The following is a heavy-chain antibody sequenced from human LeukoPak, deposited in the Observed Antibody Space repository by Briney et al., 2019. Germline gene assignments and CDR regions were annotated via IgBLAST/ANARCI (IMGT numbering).Heavy chain of an antibody. J-gene: IGHJ4*02. CDR1: GFTFTSSA. V-gene: IGHV1-58*02. CDR3: AAYYYDSSGQYYFDY. CDR2: IVVGSGNT. D-gene: IGHD3-22*01. Sequence: SVKVSCKASGFTFTSSAMQWVRQARGQRLEWIGWIVVGSGNTNYAQKFQERVTITRDMSTSTAYMELSSLRPEDTAVYYCAAYYYDSSGQYYFDYWGQGTLVTVSS.